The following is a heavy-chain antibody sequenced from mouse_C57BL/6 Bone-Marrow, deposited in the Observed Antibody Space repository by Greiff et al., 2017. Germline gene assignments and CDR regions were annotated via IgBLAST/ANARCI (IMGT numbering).Heavy chain of an antibody. V-gene: IGHV3-6*01. CDR3: ARAYYGNHWYFDV. J-gene: IGHJ1*03. Sequence: EVQVVESGPGLVKPSQSLSLTCSVTGYSITSGYYWNWIRQFPGNKLEWMGYISYDGSNNYNPSLKNRISITRDTSKNQFFLKLNSVTTEDTATYYCARAYYGNHWYFDVWGTGTTVTVSS. CDR1: GYSITSGYY. D-gene: IGHD2-10*01. CDR2: ISYDGSN.